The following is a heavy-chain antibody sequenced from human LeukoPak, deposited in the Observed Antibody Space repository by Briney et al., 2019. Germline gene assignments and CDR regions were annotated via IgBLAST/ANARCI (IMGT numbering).Heavy chain of an antibody. CDR3: ARASGVKYPNWFDP. J-gene: IGHJ5*02. CDR1: GYSIRSDYYY. V-gene: IGHV4-38-2*01. CDR2: LSHSGST. D-gene: IGHD2-2*01. Sequence: PSETLSLICGVSGYSIRSDYYYWVWIRQSPGKGLEWIGSLSHSGSTYYNPSLRGRVTISVDTSKSQVSLTVRSMTAADTAMYYCARASGVKYPNWFDPWGQGILVTVSS.